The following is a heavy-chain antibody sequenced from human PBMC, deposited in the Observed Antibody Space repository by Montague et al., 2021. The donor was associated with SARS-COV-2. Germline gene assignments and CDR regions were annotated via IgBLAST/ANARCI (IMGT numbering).Heavy chain of an antibody. CDR3: ARFETSKFYSSGMDV. CDR2: ITHSGNVI. V-gene: IGHV3-21*01. J-gene: IGHJ6*02. CDR1: GFPFSEYS. D-gene: IGHD2-15*01. Sequence: SLRLSCAASGFPFSEYSMNWVRQAPGTGLEWVSSITHSGNVINYADSVKGRFTIYRDNAKNSLYLQMNSLRAEDTAVYYCARFETSKFYSSGMDVWGQGTTVTVSS.